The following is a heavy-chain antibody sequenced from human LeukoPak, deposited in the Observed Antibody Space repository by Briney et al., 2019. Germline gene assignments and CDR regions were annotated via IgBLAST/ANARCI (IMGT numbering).Heavy chain of an antibody. CDR1: GYTFTGSY. V-gene: IGHV1-2*02. CDR3: ARVLARYGNLDY. CDR2: INPNSGGT. D-gene: IGHD1-14*01. Sequence: GASVKVSCKASGYTFTGSYMHWVRQAPGQGLEWMGWINPNSGGTNYTQKFQGRVTMTRDTSISTAYLELNRLTSDDTAVYYCARVLARYGNLDYWGQGILVTVSS. J-gene: IGHJ4*02.